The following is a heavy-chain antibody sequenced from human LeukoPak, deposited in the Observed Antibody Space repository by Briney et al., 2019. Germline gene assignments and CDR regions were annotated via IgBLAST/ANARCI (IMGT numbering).Heavy chain of an antibody. CDR2: VVHSGST. V-gene: IGHV4-4*02. CDR1: GGSISSNKW. Sequence: ETSETLSLTCAVSGGSISSNKWWSWLRQAPGKGLEWLGEVVHSGSTNYNPSLKSRVTISVDTSKNQFSLKLSSVTAADAAVYYCARDLQWLRSFDYWGQGTLVTVSS. J-gene: IGHJ4*02. CDR3: ARDLQWLRSFDY. D-gene: IGHD5-12*01.